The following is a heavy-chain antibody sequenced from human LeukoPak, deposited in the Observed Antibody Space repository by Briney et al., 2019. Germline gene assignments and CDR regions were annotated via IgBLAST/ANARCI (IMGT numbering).Heavy chain of an antibody. V-gene: IGHV1-8*01. Sequence: ASVKVPCKASGYTFTSYDINWVRQATGQGLEWMGWMNPNSGNTGYAQKFQGRVTMTRNTSISTAYMELSSLRSEDTAVYYCARSPAGGSTTKSKYNWFDPWGQGTLVTVSS. CDR2: MNPNSGNT. CDR1: GYTFTSYD. CDR3: ARSPAGGSTTKSKYNWFDP. D-gene: IGHD2-15*01. J-gene: IGHJ5*02.